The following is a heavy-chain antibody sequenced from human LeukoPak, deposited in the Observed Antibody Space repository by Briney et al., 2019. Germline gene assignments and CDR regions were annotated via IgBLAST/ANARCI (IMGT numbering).Heavy chain of an antibody. CDR2: ISYSGNT. CDR1: GGSIGSSSYY. D-gene: IGHD6-19*01. J-gene: IGHJ4*02. V-gene: IGHV4-39*01. CDR3: ARHVKVAGKLNYFDY. Sequence: PSETLSLTCTVSGGSIGSSSYYWGWIRQPPGKGLEWVGSISYSGNTYYNPSLESRVSISVDTSKKQFSLKLSSVTAADTAVYYCARHVKVAGKLNYFDYWGQGTLVTVSS.